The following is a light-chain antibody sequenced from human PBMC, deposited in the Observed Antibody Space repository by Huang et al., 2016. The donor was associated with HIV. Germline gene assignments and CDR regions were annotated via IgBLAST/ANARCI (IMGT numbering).Light chain of an antibody. CDR3: QQYNNWPPWT. CDR2: AAS. J-gene: IGKJ1*01. Sequence: EIVMTQSPATLSVSPGERATLSCRASQSVSTNLAWYQQKPGQAPRLLMYAASTRATGIPARFSGSGSGTEFTLTISSRQSEDFAVYYCQQYNNWPPWTFGQGTKVEI. V-gene: IGKV3D-15*01. CDR1: QSVSTN.